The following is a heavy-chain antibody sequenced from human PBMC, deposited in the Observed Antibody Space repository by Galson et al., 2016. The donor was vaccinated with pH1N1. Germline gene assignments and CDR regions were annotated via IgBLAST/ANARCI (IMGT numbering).Heavy chain of an antibody. D-gene: IGHD6-19*01. CDR3: ARGLAVAGTFYFDS. Sequence: SETLSLTCTVSGGSISTYYWSWIRQPPGKGLEWIGYIYYGRSTNYNPSLKSRVTISVDTSKNQFSLKLTSVTAAATAVYYCARGLAVAGTFYFDSWGQGTLVTVSS. V-gene: IGHV4-59*08. CDR1: GGSISTYY. J-gene: IGHJ4*02. CDR2: IYYGRST.